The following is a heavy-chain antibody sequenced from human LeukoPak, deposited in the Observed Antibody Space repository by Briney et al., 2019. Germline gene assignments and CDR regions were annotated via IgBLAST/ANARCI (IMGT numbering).Heavy chain of an antibody. CDR2: LYHTGGT. V-gene: IGHV4-38-2*02. Sequence: SETLSLTCTVSGFSISTGYSWGWIRQPPGKVQEWIGILYHTGGTYHNPSLKSRLTISQDTSKNQFSLKLSSVTAADTAVYYCARDGDDSTPFDYWGQGTLVTVSS. J-gene: IGHJ4*02. CDR3: ARDGDDSTPFDY. D-gene: IGHD3-22*01. CDR1: GFSISTGYS.